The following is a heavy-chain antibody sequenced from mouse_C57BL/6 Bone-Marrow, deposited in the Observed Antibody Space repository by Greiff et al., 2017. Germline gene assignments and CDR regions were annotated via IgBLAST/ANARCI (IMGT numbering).Heavy chain of an antibody. D-gene: IGHD2-13*01. CDR3: AREDYWSAAMDY. V-gene: IGHV1-72*01. J-gene: IGHJ4*01. Sequence: QVQLQQPGAELVKPGASVKLSCKASGYTFTSYWMHWVKQRPGRGLEWIGRIDPKSGGTKYNEKFKSKATLTVDKPSSTAYMQLSSLTSEDYAVYYCAREDYWSAAMDYWGQGTSVTVSS. CDR1: GYTFTSYW. CDR2: IDPKSGGT.